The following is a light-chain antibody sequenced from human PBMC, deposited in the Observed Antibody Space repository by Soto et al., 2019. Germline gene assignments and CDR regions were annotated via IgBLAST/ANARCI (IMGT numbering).Light chain of an antibody. Sequence: DIQMTQSPSTLSASVGDRVTITCRASQSISSWLAWYQQKPGKAPKLLIYDASSLESGVPSRFSGSGSGTEFTLTTTSLQPDAFATYYCHQYNSYPWTFGQGTKVEIK. J-gene: IGKJ1*01. CDR3: HQYNSYPWT. CDR2: DAS. V-gene: IGKV1-5*01. CDR1: QSISSW.